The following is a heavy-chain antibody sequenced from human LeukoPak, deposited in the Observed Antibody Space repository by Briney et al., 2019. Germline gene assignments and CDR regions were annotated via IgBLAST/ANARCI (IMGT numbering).Heavy chain of an antibody. CDR3: AKAKGGSWYDFDC. D-gene: IGHD6-13*01. CDR1: EFTFSSYA. V-gene: IGHV3-23*01. CDR2: ISSSAGST. J-gene: IGHJ4*02. Sequence: GGSLRLSCAASEFTFSSYAMSWVRQAPGKGLEWVSVISSSAGSTYYADSVQGRFTISRDNSINTLYLQMNSLRAEDTAVYYRAKAKGGSWYDFDCWGQGTLVTVSS.